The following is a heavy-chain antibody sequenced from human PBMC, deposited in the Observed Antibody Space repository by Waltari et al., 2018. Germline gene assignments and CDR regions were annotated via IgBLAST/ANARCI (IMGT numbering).Heavy chain of an antibody. V-gene: IGHV4-59*01. J-gene: IGHJ5*02. CDR3: ARDYSGWSSSPWFDP. CDR1: GGSISSYY. D-gene: IGHD6-19*01. CDR2: IYYSGST. Sequence: QVQLQESGPGLVKPSETLSLTCTVSGGSISSYYWSWIRQPPGKGLEWIGYIYYSGSTNYNPSLKSRDTISVDTSKNQFSLKLSSVTAADTAVYYCARDYSGWSSSPWFDPWGQGTLVTVSS.